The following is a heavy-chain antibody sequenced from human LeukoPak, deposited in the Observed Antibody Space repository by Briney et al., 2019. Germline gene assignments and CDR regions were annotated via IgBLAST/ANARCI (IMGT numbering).Heavy chain of an antibody. CDR1: GFTFSIYS. V-gene: IGHV3-48*02. J-gene: IGHJ6*02. CDR3: ARHYYGSGSYYDYYYGMDV. Sequence: PGGSLRLSCAASGFTFSIYSMNWVRQAAGKGLEWVSYISSSSSTIYYADSVKGRFTISRDNAKNSLYLQMNSLRDEDTAVYYCARHYYGSGSYYDYYYGMDVWGQGTTVTVSS. CDR2: ISSSSSTI. D-gene: IGHD3-10*01.